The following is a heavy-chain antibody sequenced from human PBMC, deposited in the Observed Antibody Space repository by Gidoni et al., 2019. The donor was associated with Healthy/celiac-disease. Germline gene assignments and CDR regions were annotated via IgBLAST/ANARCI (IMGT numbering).Heavy chain of an antibody. CDR2: ISSSSSYI. CDR3: ARDSDYVRKYGMDV. D-gene: IGHD4-17*01. CDR1: GFPFSSYS. V-gene: IGHV3-21*01. J-gene: IGHJ6*02. Sequence: EVQLVESGGGLVKPGGSLRLSCAAAGFPFSSYSMNWVRQAPGKGLEWVSSISSSSSYIYYADSVKGRFTISRDNAKNSLYLQMNSLRAEDTAVYYCARDSDYVRKYGMDVWGQGTTVTVSS.